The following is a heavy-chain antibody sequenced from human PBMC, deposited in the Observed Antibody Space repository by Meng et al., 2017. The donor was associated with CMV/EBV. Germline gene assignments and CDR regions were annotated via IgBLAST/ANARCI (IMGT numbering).Heavy chain of an antibody. CDR3: AKNGATTVTTCHFDY. Sequence: GGSLRLSCAASGFTFSSYGMHWVRQAPGKGLEWVAFIRYDGSNKYYADSVKGRFTISRDNSKNTLYLQMNSLRAEDTAVYYYAKNGATTVTTCHFDYWGQGTLVTVSS. CDR1: GFTFSSYG. D-gene: IGHD4-11*01. CDR2: IRYDGSNK. V-gene: IGHV3-30*02. J-gene: IGHJ4*02.